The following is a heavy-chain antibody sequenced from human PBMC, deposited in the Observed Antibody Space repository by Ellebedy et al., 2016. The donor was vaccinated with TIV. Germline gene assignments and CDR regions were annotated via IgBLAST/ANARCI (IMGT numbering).Heavy chain of an antibody. D-gene: IGHD6-19*01. V-gene: IGHV3-7*01. Sequence: GESLKISCAASGFTFSNAWMNWVRQAPGKGLEWVANIKQDGSAKYYVDSVKGRFTISKDNAKNSLYLQMNSLRAEDTAVYYCAREDSSGWSDFDYWGQGTLVTVSS. J-gene: IGHJ4*02. CDR2: IKQDGSAK. CDR1: GFTFSNAW. CDR3: AREDSSGWSDFDY.